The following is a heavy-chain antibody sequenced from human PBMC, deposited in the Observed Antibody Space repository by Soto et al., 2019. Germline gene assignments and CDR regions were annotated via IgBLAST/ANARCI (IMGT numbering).Heavy chain of an antibody. CDR3: ANQGAVTGDFDH. J-gene: IGHJ4*02. CDR2: ISGSGAST. D-gene: IGHD4-4*01. Sequence: EVRLLESGGGLVQPGGSLRLSCAASGFTFGTYAMNWVRQAPGKGLEWVSGISGSGASTYYADSVKGRFTISSDNSKNTLYLKMNSLTAEDTAVYYCANQGAVTGDFDHWGQGTLVTVSS. V-gene: IGHV3-23*01. CDR1: GFTFGTYA.